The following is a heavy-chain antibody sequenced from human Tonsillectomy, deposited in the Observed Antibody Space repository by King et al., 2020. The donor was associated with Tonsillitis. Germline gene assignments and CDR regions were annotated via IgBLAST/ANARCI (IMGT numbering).Heavy chain of an antibody. D-gene: IGHD3-10*01. J-gene: IGHJ4*02. CDR3: ARSLDGSGIYTNGRP. Sequence: VQLVESGGGLVQPGGSLRLSCAASGFTISNYAMSWVRQAPGKGLEWVSVVYGAGSTTYYADSVKGRFTISRDTSKNTLYLQMNSLRAEDTAVYYCARSLDGSGIYTNGRPWGQGTLVTVSS. CDR2: VYGAGSTT. V-gene: IGHV3-23*03. CDR1: GFTISNYA.